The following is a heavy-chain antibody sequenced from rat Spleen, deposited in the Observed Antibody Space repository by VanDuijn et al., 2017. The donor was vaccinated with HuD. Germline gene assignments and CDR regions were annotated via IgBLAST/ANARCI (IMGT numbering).Heavy chain of an antibody. CDR2: ISYDGGST. V-gene: IGHV5-20*01. J-gene: IGHJ4*01. Sequence: EVQLVESGGGLVQPGRSMKLSCAASGFTFSNYGMAWVRQAPKKGLEWVAYISYDGGSTYYRDPVKGRFTISRDNAKSTLYLQMDSLRSEDTATYYCTTASGVMDAWGQGASVTVSS. CDR3: TTASGVMDA. CDR1: GFTFSNYG.